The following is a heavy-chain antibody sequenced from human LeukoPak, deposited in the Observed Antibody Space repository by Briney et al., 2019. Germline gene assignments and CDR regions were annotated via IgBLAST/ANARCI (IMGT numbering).Heavy chain of an antibody. D-gene: IGHD6-13*01. CDR3: ATAEWAAAAGTLDY. CDR1: GGSISSSSYY. Sequence: SETLSLTCTVSGGSISSSSYYWGWIRQPPGKGLEWIGSIYYSGSTYYNPSLKSRVTISVDTSKNQFSLKLSSVTAADTAVYYCATAEWAAAAGTLDYWGQGTLVTVSS. V-gene: IGHV4-39*01. J-gene: IGHJ4*02. CDR2: IYYSGST.